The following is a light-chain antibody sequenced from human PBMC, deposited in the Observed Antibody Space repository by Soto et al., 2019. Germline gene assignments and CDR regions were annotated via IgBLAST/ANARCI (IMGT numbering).Light chain of an antibody. CDR3: QQFAISTT. J-gene: IGKJ1*01. CDR2: DAS. V-gene: IGKV1-5*01. Sequence: IQMTQSPSTLSASVGDRVTITCRTSHNIERWMAWYQQKPGKAPSLLIFDASTLHSGVPSRFSGSGSGTDFTLTISSLQPDDFATYYCQQFAISTTFGQGTKVDIK. CDR1: HNIERW.